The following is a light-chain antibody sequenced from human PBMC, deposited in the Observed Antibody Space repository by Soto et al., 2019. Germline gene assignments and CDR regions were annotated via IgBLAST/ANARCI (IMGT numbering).Light chain of an antibody. Sequence: EIVLTQSPGTLSLSPGERATLSCRASQSVSSSYLAWYQQKPGQAPRLLIYGASSRATGIPDRFSGSGSGTDFTLTISRLEPEVFAVYCCQQYGSSPGTFRQGTKVEIK. J-gene: IGKJ1*01. CDR3: QQYGSSPGT. CDR2: GAS. V-gene: IGKV3-20*01. CDR1: QSVSSSY.